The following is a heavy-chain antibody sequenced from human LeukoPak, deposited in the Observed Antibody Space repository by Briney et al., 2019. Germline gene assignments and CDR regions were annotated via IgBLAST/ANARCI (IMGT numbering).Heavy chain of an antibody. CDR1: GFTFSIYW. V-gene: IGHV3-7*05. Sequence: GWSLRLSCAASGFTFSIYWMSWVRPAPGKGLEWVANIKQDGSEKYYVDSVKGRFTISRDNANNSLYLQMNSLRAEDTAVYYCARGGDYLDFWGQGTLVTVSS. CDR3: ARGGDYLDF. CDR2: IKQDGSEK. J-gene: IGHJ4*02.